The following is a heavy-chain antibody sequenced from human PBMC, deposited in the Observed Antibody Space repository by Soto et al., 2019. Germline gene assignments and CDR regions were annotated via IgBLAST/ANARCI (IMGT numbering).Heavy chain of an antibody. Sequence: IRLSCAASGFTFSSYGMHWVRQAPGKGLEWVAVIWYDGSNKYYADSVKGRFTISRDNSKNTLYLQMNSLRAEDTAVYYCARDYRAHSPYSRHAGLDEWGQGTL. CDR3: ARDYRAHSPYSRHAGLDE. J-gene: IGHJ4*01. V-gene: IGHV3-33*01. CDR2: IWYDGSNK. D-gene: IGHD6-13*01. CDR1: GFTFSSYG.